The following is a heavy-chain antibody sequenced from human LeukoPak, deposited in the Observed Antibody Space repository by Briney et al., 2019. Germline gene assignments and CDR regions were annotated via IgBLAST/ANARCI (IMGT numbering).Heavy chain of an antibody. CDR3: ATGVVPHYYYGMDV. D-gene: IGHD2-15*01. CDR2: FDPEDGET. V-gene: IGHV1-24*01. CDR1: GGTFSSYA. Sequence: GSSVKVSCKASGGTFSSYAISWVRQAPGKGLEWMGGFDPEDGETIYAQKFQGRVTMTEDTSTDTAYMELSSLRSEDTAVYYCATGVVPHYYYGMDVWGQGTTVTVSS. J-gene: IGHJ6*02.